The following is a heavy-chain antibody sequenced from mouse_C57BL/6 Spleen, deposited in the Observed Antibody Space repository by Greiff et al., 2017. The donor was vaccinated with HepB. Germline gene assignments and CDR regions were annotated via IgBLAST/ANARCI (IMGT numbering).Heavy chain of an antibody. CDR3: TTGVRSGFAY. V-gene: IGHV14-4*01. J-gene: IGHJ3*01. D-gene: IGHD1-1*01. CDR2: IDPENGDT. Sequence: EVQGVESGAELVRPGASVKLSCTASGFNIKDDYMHWVKQRPEQGLEWIGWIDPENGDTEYASKFQGKATITADTSSNTAYLQLSSLTSEDTAVYYCTTGVRSGFAYWGQGTLVTVSA. CDR1: GFNIKDDY.